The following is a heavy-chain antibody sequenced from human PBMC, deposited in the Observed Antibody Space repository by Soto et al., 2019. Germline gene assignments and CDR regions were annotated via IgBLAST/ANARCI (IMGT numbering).Heavy chain of an antibody. CDR3: ARGDYFDC. CDR1: GGSISSYY. Sequence: PSETLSLTCTVSGGSISSYYWSWIRQPPGKGLEWIGYIYYSGSTNYNPSLKSRVTISVDTSKNQFSLKLSSVTAADTAVYYCARGDYFDCWGQGTLVTVSS. V-gene: IGHV4-59*01. J-gene: IGHJ4*02. CDR2: IYYSGST.